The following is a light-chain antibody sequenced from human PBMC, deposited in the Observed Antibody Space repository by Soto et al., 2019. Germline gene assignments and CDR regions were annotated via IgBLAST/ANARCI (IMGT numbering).Light chain of an antibody. J-gene: IGLJ2*01. CDR3: QCYDSSMSRDV. CDR2: GNS. CDR1: SSNIGADYD. V-gene: IGLV1-40*01. Sequence: QSVLTQPPSVSGAPGQRVTISCTGSSSNIGADYDVHWYQQLPGTAPKLLIYGNSNRPSGVPDRFSGSKSGTSASLAITGLQAEDEADYYCQCYDSSMSRDVFGGGTKLTVL.